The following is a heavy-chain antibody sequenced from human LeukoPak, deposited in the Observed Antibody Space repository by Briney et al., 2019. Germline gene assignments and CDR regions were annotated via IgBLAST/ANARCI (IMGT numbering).Heavy chain of an antibody. CDR1: GFTVSSNY. Sequence: ASLRLSCAASGFTVSSNYMSWVRQAPGQGLEWVSVIYSGGSTYYADSVKGRFTSSRDNSKNTQYLQMNSLKGDDTAVYYCAKDSASYYIDVWGKGTTVIISS. CDR3: AKDSASYYIDV. V-gene: IGHV3-53*05. D-gene: IGHD3-10*01. CDR2: IYSGGST. J-gene: IGHJ6*03.